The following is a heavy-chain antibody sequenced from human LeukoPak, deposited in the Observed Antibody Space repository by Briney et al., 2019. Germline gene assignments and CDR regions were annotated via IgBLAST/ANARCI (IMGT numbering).Heavy chain of an antibody. CDR3: AKPYSSGWPYYFDY. CDR2: ISYDGSNK. D-gene: IGHD6-19*01. CDR1: GFTFSSYG. Sequence: GGPLRLSCAASGFTFSSYGMHWVRQAPGKGLEWVAVISYDGSNKYYADSVKGRFTISRDNSKNTLYLQMNSLRAEDTAVYYCAKPYSSGWPYYFDYWGQGTLVTVSS. J-gene: IGHJ4*02. V-gene: IGHV3-30*18.